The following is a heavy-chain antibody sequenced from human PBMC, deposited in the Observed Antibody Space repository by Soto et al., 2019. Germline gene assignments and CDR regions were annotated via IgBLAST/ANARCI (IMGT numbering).Heavy chain of an antibody. D-gene: IGHD2-2*02. Sequence: GGSLRLSCAASGFTFSSYAMSWVRQAPGKGLEWVSAISGSGGSTYYADSVKGRFTISGDNSKNTLYLQMNSLRAEDTAVYYCANTLTKTLPATAIPLGMAWSQGTLVTVSS. CDR3: ANTLTKTLPATAIPLGMA. CDR2: ISGSGGST. J-gene: IGHJ4*02. CDR1: GFTFSSYA. V-gene: IGHV3-23*01.